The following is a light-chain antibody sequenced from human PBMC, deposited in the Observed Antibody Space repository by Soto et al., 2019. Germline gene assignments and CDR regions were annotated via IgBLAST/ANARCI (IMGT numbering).Light chain of an antibody. CDR3: SSFSSITREV. J-gene: IGLJ2*01. V-gene: IGLV2-14*01. CDR2: EVS. Sequence: QSALTQPASVSGSPGQSITISCTGTSSDVGGYSYVSWYQQHPGKPPKLMIYEVSNRPSGVSHRFSCSKSGNTASLTISGLQTEDEADYYCSSFSSITREVFGGGTKLTVL. CDR1: SSDVGGYSY.